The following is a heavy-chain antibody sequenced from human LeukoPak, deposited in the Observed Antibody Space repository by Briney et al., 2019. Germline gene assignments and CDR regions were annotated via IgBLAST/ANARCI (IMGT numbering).Heavy chain of an antibody. Sequence: GGSLRLSCAASGFTFSSYSMNWVRQAPGKGLEWVSSISSSSSYIYYADSVKGRFTISRDNAKNSLYLQMNSLRAEDTAVYYCAREGYCSGGSCRGGYYFDYWGQGTLVTVSS. CDR2: ISSSSSYI. D-gene: IGHD2-15*01. CDR1: GFTFSSYS. V-gene: IGHV3-21*01. CDR3: AREGYCSGGSCRGGYYFDY. J-gene: IGHJ4*02.